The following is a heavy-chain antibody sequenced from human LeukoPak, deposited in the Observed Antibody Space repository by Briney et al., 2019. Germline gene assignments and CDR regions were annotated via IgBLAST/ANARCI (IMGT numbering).Heavy chain of an antibody. Sequence: PGGSLRLSCAASGFTFEDHAMHWVRQVPGRGLEWVSSISGNGHQTYYADSVKGRFSVSRDNSKNILYLQMDSLRADDSALYYCAKDANYYDSSGYLIPFDYWGQGTLVTVSS. CDR3: AKDANYYDSSGYLIPFDY. V-gene: IGHV3-23*01. D-gene: IGHD3-22*01. CDR2: ISGNGHQT. J-gene: IGHJ4*02. CDR1: GFTFEDHA.